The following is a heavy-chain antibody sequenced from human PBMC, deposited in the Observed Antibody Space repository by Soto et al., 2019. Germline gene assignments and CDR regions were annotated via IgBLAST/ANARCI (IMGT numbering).Heavy chain of an antibody. CDR3: ANSGSYFSFDY. Sequence: PSETLSLTCTVSGGSISSSSHYWGWIRQPPGKGLEWIGTMSYSGSTYYNPSLKSRVTISVDTSKTQLSLKLSSVTAADTAVYYCANSGSYFSFDYWGQGTLVTVSS. CDR2: MSYSGST. CDR1: GGSISSSSHY. D-gene: IGHD1-26*01. V-gene: IGHV4-39*01. J-gene: IGHJ4*02.